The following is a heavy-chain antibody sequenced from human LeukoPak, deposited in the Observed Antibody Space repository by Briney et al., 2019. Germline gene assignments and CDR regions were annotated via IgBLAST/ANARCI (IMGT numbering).Heavy chain of an antibody. CDR3: ARDFDDVNGDFYYIPDY. CDR2: IRYDGTKK. CDR1: GFNFSRNG. J-gene: IGHJ4*02. V-gene: IGHV3-30*02. Sequence: GGSLRLSCAASGFNFSRNGMHWVRQAPGKGLEWVAFIRYDGTKKFYGDSVRGRFTISRDNSKNTLYLQMNNLIDEDTAVYYCARDFDDVNGDFYYIPDYWGQGMLVTVSA. D-gene: IGHD2-21*02.